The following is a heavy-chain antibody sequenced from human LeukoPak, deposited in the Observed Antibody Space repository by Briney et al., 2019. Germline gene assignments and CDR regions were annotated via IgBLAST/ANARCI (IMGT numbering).Heavy chain of an antibody. J-gene: IGHJ5*02. CDR3: ARDLPALDWFDP. CDR1: GYTFTSYY. Sequence: ASVKVSCKASGYTFTSYYMHWVRQAPGQGVEWMGVINTSGGRTSYAQKLQGRVTINRETYTSIVYMELRSLRSEDTAVYYCARDLPALDWFDPWGQGTLVTVSS. CDR2: INTSGGRT. V-gene: IGHV1-46*03.